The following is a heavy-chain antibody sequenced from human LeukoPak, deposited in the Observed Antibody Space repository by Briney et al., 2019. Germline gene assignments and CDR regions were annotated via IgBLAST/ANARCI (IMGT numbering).Heavy chain of an antibody. Sequence: PGGSLRLSCAASGFTFSSYWMSWVRQAPGKGLEWVANIKQDGSEKYYVDSVKGRFTISRDNAKNSLYLQMNGLRAEDTAVYYCARYYDSSGFGAFDIWGQGTMVTVSS. J-gene: IGHJ3*02. CDR2: IKQDGSEK. CDR3: ARYYDSSGFGAFDI. CDR1: GFTFSSYW. D-gene: IGHD3-22*01. V-gene: IGHV3-7*01.